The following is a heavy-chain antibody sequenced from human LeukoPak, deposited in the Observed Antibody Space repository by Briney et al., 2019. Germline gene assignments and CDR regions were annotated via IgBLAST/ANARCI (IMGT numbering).Heavy chain of an antibody. CDR1: GGTFSSYA. Sequence: SVKVSCKASGGTFSSYAISWVRQAPGQGLEWMGRIIPIFGTANYAQKLQGRVTMTTDTSTSTAYMELRSLRSDDTAVYYCARDDGSGGSCYGLDYWGQGTLVTVSS. D-gene: IGHD2-15*01. J-gene: IGHJ4*02. CDR2: IIPIFGTA. V-gene: IGHV1-69*05. CDR3: ARDDGSGGSCYGLDY.